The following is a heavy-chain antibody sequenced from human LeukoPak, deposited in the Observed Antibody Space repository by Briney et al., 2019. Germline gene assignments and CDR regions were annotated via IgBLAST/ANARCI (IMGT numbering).Heavy chain of an antibody. CDR2: ISSSGSYI. CDR3: ARVKVGASDY. CDR1: GFTFSNAW. Sequence: PGGSLRLSCAASGFTFSNAWMNWVRQAPGKGLEWVSSISSSGSYINYADSVKGRFTISRDNAKNSLYLQMNSLRVEDTAVYYCARVKVGASDYWGQGTLVTVSS. V-gene: IGHV3-21*01. D-gene: IGHD1-26*01. J-gene: IGHJ4*02.